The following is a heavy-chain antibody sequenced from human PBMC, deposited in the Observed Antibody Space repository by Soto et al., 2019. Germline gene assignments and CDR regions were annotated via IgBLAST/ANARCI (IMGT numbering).Heavy chain of an antibody. Sequence: PGGSLRLSCAASGFTFSSYWMHWVRQAPGKGLVWVSRINSDGSSTSYADSVKGRFTISRDNAKNTLYLQMDSLRAEDTAVYYCARDHLGGAQDYWGQGTLVTVSS. V-gene: IGHV3-74*01. J-gene: IGHJ4*02. D-gene: IGHD3-16*01. CDR3: ARDHLGGAQDY. CDR1: GFTFSSYW. CDR2: INSDGSST.